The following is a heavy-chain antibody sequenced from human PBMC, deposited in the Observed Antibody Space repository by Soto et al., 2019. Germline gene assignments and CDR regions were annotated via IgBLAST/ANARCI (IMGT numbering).Heavy chain of an antibody. D-gene: IGHD2-21*01. Sequence: SGTLSLTCSVSGDSINSDNYYWGWIRQPPGKGLEWIGSIYYRGNTNYNPSLKSRVTISVDTSKNQFSLNLSSVTAADTAVYFCARRRLSMVIGFYYYYMDVWGKGTPVTVSS. CDR2: IYYRGNT. V-gene: IGHV4-39*07. J-gene: IGHJ6*03. CDR1: GDSINSDNYY. CDR3: ARRRLSMVIGFYYYYMDV.